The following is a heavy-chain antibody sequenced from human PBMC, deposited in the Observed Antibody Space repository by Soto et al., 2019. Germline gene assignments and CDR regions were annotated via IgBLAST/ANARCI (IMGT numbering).Heavy chain of an antibody. CDR2: IWYDGSNK. D-gene: IGHD2-2*01. J-gene: IGHJ3*02. CDR1: GFIFSSDG. Sequence: GGSLRLSSAASGFIFSSDGMHWVRQAPGRGLEWVAVIWYDGSNKYYADSVKGRFTISRDNSKNTLYLQMNSLRAEDTAVYYCERDSKEAFDIWGQGTMLTVSS. V-gene: IGHV3-33*01. CDR3: ERDSKEAFDI.